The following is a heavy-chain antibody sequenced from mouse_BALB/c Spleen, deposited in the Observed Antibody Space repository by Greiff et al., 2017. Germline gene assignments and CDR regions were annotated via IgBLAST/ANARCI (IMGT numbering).Heavy chain of an antibody. J-gene: IGHJ1*01. V-gene: IGHV1-20*02. D-gene: IGHD2-2*01. Sequence: EVQLVESGPELVKPGASVKISCKASGYSFTGYFMNWVMQSHGKSLEWIGRINPYNGDTFYNQKFKGKATLTVDKSSSTAHMELRSLASEDSAVYYCARGGYARYFDVWGAGTTVTVSS. CDR1: GYSFTGYF. CDR3: ARGGYARYFDV. CDR2: INPYNGDT.